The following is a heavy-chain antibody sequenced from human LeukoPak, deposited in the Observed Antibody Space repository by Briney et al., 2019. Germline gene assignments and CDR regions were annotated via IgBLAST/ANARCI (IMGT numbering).Heavy chain of an antibody. CDR2: IYYSGST. D-gene: IGHD3-10*01. Sequence: SETLSLTCTVSGGSISSYYWSWIRQPPGKGLEWIGYIYYSGSTNYNPSLKSRVTISVDTSKNQFSLKLSSVTAADPAVYYCARKGIRGVNFDYWGQGTLVTVSS. J-gene: IGHJ4*02. V-gene: IGHV4-59*01. CDR3: ARKGIRGVNFDY. CDR1: GGSISSYY.